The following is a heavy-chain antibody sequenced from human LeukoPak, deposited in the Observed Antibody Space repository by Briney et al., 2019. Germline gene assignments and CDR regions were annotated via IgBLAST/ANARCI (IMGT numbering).Heavy chain of an antibody. CDR3: ARGTMTTVTYYFDY. Sequence: GSLILSCAASGFTFSSYSMNWIRQPPGKGLEWIGEINHSGSTNYNPSLKSRVTISVDTSKNQFSLKLSSVTAADTAVYYCARGTMTTVTYYFDYWGQGTLVTVSS. CDR1: GFTFSSYS. V-gene: IGHV4-34*01. J-gene: IGHJ4*02. D-gene: IGHD4-17*01. CDR2: INHSGST.